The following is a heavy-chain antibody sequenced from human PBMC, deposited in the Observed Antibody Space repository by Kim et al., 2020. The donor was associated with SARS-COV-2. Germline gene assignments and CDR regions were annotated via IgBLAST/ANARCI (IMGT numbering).Heavy chain of an antibody. Sequence: SETLSLTCTVSGGSISSYYWSWIRQPPGKGLEWIGYIYYSGSTNYNPSLKSRVTISVDTSKNQFSLKLSSVTAADTAVYYCVGAGYDSNWFDPWGQGTLVTVSS. V-gene: IGHV4-59*13. CDR2: IYYSGST. J-gene: IGHJ5*02. CDR1: GGSISSYY. D-gene: IGHD5-12*01. CDR3: VGAGYDSNWFDP.